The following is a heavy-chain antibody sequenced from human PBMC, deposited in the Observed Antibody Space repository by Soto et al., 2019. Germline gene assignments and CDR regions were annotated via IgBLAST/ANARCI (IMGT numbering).Heavy chain of an antibody. CDR3: ARDWAIVGAFDI. D-gene: IGHD3-22*01. V-gene: IGHV4-31*03. J-gene: IGHJ3*02. CDR1: GGSISSGGYY. CDR2: IYYSGST. Sequence: PSETLSLTCTVSGGSISSGGYYWSWIRQHPGKGLEWIGYIYYSGSTYYNPSPKSRVTISVDTSKNQFSLKLSSVTAADTAVYYCARDWAIVGAFDIWGQGTMVTVSS.